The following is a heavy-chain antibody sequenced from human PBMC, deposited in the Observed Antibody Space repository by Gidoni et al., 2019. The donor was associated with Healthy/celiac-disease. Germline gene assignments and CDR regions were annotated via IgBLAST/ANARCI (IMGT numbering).Heavy chain of an antibody. CDR2: IYYSGST. CDR3: ARHGYDFWSGSPLNWFDP. Sequence: QLQLQESGPGLVKHSETLSLTCTVSGGSISSSSYYWGWIRQPPGKGLEWIGSIYYSGSTYYNPSLKSRVTISVDTSKNQFSLKLSSVTAADTAVYYCARHGYDFWSGSPLNWFDPWGQGTLVTVSS. J-gene: IGHJ5*02. D-gene: IGHD3-3*01. V-gene: IGHV4-39*01. CDR1: GGSISSSSYY.